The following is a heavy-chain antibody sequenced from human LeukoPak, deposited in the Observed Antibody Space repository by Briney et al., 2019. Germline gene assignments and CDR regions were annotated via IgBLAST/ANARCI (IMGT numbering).Heavy chain of an antibody. CDR3: ARGSPYYYDSSGYLDY. D-gene: IGHD3-22*01. CDR2: IIPIFGTA. CDR1: GGTFSSYA. V-gene: IGHV1-69*01. Sequence: SVKVSCKASGGTFSSYAISWVQQAPGQGLEWMGGIIPIFGTANYAQKFQGRVTITADESTSTAYMELSSLRSEDTAVYYCARGSPYYYDSSGYLDYWGQGTLVTVSS. J-gene: IGHJ4*02.